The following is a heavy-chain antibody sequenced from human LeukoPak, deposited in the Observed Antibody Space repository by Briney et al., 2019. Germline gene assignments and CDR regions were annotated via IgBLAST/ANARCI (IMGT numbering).Heavy chain of an antibody. D-gene: IGHD4-23*01. CDR2: INPSGGST. Sequence: ASVKVSCKASGYTFTSYYMHWVRQAPGQGLEWMGIINPSGGSTSYAQKFQGRATMTRDTSTSTVYMELSSLRSEDTAVYYCASYGGYPSAYYYGMDVWGQGTTVTVSS. J-gene: IGHJ6*02. V-gene: IGHV1-46*01. CDR3: ASYGGYPSAYYYGMDV. CDR1: GYTFTSYY.